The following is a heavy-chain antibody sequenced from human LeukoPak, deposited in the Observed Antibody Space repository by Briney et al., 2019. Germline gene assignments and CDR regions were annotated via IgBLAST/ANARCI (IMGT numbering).Heavy chain of an antibody. Sequence: PSETLSLTCTVSGGSISNYYWSWIRQPPGKGLEYIGFIYYTGTTNYNPSLKSRVTISVDTSKNQFSLKLSSVTAADTAAYYCARQGYWSGYFVFDYWGQGALVTVSS. V-gene: IGHV4-59*08. D-gene: IGHD3-3*01. J-gene: IGHJ4*02. CDR1: GGSISNYY. CDR2: IYYTGTT. CDR3: ARQGYWSGYFVFDY.